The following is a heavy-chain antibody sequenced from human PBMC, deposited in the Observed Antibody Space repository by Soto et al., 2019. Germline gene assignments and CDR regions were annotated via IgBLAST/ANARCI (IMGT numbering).Heavy chain of an antibody. CDR1: GFTFDDYA. CDR2: ISWNSGSI. J-gene: IGHJ3*02. Sequence: GGSLRLSCAASGFTFDDYAMHWVRQAPGKGLEWVSGISWNSGSIGYADSVKGRFTISRDNAKNSLYLQMNSLRAEDTALYYCAKDKGSGCSGGSCHGYAFDIWGQGTMVTVSS. V-gene: IGHV3-9*01. CDR3: AKDKGSGCSGGSCHGYAFDI. D-gene: IGHD2-15*01.